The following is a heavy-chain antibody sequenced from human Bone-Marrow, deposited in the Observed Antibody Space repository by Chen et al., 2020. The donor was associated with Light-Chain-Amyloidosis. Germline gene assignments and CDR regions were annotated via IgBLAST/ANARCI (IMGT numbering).Heavy chain of an antibody. J-gene: IGHJ3*01. CDR3: TREASSDDGFDF. CDR1: GFTLSSHW. CDR2: INYDGSSL. D-gene: IGHD6-19*01. Sequence: EVQLVESGGGLVQPWGSLRLSCAASGFTLSSHWMHWVRQGPGKGLVWVARINYDGSSLNYADSVRGRFVISRDNAKNTLYLQMNSLGVDDTAFYYCTREASSDDGFDFWGQGTVVTVSS. V-gene: IGHV3-74*01.